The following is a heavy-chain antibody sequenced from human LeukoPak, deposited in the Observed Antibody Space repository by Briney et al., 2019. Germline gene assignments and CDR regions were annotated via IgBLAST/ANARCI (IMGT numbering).Heavy chain of an antibody. Sequence: GGSLRLSCAASGLTFSSYSMNWVRQAPGKGLQWVSSISSSSSYIYYADSVKGRFTISRDNAKNSLYLQMNSLRAEDTAVYYCARRWGSSTPWDYWGQGTLVTVSS. D-gene: IGHD3-16*01. CDR1: GLTFSSYS. CDR2: ISSSSSYI. J-gene: IGHJ4*02. V-gene: IGHV3-21*01. CDR3: ARRWGSSTPWDY.